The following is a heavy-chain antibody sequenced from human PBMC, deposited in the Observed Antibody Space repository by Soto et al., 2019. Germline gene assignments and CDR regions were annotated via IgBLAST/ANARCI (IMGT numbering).Heavy chain of an antibody. CDR2: IYYSGRT. CDR3: ARQRTTVVTQAYFDH. Sequence: SETLSLTCIVSGESISSSSYYWGWIRQPPGKGLEWIGGIYYSGRTYYNPSFKSRVTISIDTSKNQFSLKLSSVTATATAVYYWARQRTTVVTQAYFDHWGQGALVTVSS. J-gene: IGHJ4*02. CDR1: GESISSSSYY. V-gene: IGHV4-39*01. D-gene: IGHD2-21*02.